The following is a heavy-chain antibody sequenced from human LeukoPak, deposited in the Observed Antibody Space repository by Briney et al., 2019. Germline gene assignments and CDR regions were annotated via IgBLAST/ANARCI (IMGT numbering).Heavy chain of an antibody. V-gene: IGHV3-23*01. D-gene: IGHD3-22*01. CDR3: AKDSDVDRSGYYPGY. Sequence: PGGSLRLSCAASGFTFSSYGMSWVRQVPGEGLEWVSAISGSGGSTYYADSVKGRFTISRHNSKNTLYLQMNSLRAEDTAVYYCAKDSDVDRSGYYPGYWGQGTLVTVSS. CDR1: GFTFSSYG. CDR2: ISGSGGST. J-gene: IGHJ4*02.